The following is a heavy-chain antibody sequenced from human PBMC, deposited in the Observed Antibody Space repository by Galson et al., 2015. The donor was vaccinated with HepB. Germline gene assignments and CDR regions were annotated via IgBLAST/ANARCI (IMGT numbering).Heavy chain of an antibody. CDR1: GFSLSTSGMC. D-gene: IGHD1-26*01. CDR3: ARIQLIVGATTVLWAGAFDI. J-gene: IGHJ3*02. CDR2: IDWDDDK. Sequence: PALVKPTQTLTLTCTFSGFSLSTSGMCMSWIRQPPGKALEWLARIDWDDDKYYSTSLKTRLTISKDTSKNQVVLTMTNMDPVDTATYYCARIQLIVGATTVLWAGAFDIWGQGTMVTVSS. V-gene: IGHV2-70*11.